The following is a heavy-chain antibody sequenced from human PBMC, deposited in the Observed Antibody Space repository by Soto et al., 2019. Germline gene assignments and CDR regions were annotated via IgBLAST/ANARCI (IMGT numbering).Heavy chain of an antibody. CDR1: GGTFRSYA. CDR3: ERDSRIEMATIPLDY. D-gene: IGHD5-12*01. CDR2: IIPIFGTA. V-gene: IGHV1-69*13. Sequence: SVEGSCKASGGTFRSYAISWVRQAPVQGLEWMGGIIPIFGTANYAQKCQGRVTITADESTSTAYMELSSLRSEDTAVYYCERDSRIEMATIPLDYWGQGTLVTVYS. J-gene: IGHJ4*02.